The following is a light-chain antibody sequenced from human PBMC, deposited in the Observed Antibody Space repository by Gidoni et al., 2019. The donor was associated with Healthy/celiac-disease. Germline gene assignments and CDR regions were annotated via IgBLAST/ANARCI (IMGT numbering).Light chain of an antibody. CDR1: QSVSSY. CDR2: DAS. J-gene: IGKJ4*01. Sequence: IVLTQSPATLSLSPWERATLSFRASQSVSSYLAWYQQKPGQAPRLLIYDASNRATGIPARFSGSGSGTDFTLTISSLEPEDFAVYYCQQRGLTFGGGTKVEIK. CDR3: QQRGLT. V-gene: IGKV3-11*01.